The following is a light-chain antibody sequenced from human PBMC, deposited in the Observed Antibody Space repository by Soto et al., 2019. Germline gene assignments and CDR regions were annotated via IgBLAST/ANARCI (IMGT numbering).Light chain of an antibody. CDR1: SSDIGAGYR. CDR3: QSFAKYLSAVV. CDR2: DNT. J-gene: IGLJ2*01. V-gene: IGLV1-40*01. Sequence: QAVVTQPPSVSGAPGERVTISCTGSSSDIGAGYRVRWYQQVPGTAPKLLIYDNTNRPSGVPARFSGSKSGTSASLAISGLQAEDEADYYCQSFAKYLSAVVFGGGTKLTVL.